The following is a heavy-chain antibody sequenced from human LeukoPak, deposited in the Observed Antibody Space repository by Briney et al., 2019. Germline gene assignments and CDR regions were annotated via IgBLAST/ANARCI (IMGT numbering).Heavy chain of an antibody. V-gene: IGHV3-48*01. CDR2: ISYNSGTI. Sequence: GGALRLSCAASGFTFSSYSMNWVRQAPGEGLEWLSYISYNSGTISYADSVKGRFTISRDNSKNTLYLQMNSLRAEDTAVYYCAKDLGSRDYYGSATFDYWGQGTLVTVSS. D-gene: IGHD3-10*01. J-gene: IGHJ4*02. CDR3: AKDLGSRDYYGSATFDY. CDR1: GFTFSSYS.